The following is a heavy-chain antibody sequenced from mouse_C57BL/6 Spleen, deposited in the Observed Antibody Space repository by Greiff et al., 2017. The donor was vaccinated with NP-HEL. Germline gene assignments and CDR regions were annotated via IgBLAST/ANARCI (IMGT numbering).Heavy chain of an antibody. CDR2: IYPSDSET. J-gene: IGHJ4*01. Sequence: VQLQQPGAELVRPGSSVKLSCKASGYTFTSYWMDWVKQRPGQGLEWIGNIYPSDSETHYNQKFKDKATLTVDKSSSTAYMQLSSLTSEDSAVYYCARSYYGSSYGYAMDYWGQGTSVTVSS. V-gene: IGHV1-61*01. CDR3: ARSYYGSSYGYAMDY. D-gene: IGHD1-1*01. CDR1: GYTFTSYW.